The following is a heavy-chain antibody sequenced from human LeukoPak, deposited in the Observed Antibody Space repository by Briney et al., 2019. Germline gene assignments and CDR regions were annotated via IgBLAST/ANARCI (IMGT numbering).Heavy chain of an antibody. D-gene: IGHD3-16*01. Sequence: GASVKVSCKASGYTFASYDINWVRQDTGQGLEWMGWMSPNSGLTGSAQKFQGRVAMTWNTSISTAYMELSSLTSDDTAMYYCARLHPGDNWGRGTLVTVSS. J-gene: IGHJ4*02. CDR2: MSPNSGLT. CDR3: ARLHPGDN. CDR1: GYTFASYD. V-gene: IGHV1-8*01.